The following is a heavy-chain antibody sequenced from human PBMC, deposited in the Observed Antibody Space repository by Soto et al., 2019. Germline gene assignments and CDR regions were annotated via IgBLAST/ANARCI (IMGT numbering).Heavy chain of an antibody. V-gene: IGHV3-48*03. CDR1: GFTFSSYE. CDR3: ARSYDSSGYSDDAFDI. J-gene: IGHJ3*02. D-gene: IGHD3-22*01. CDR2: ISSSGSTI. Sequence: GSLRLSCAASGFTFSSYEMNWVRQAPGKGLEWVSYISSSGSTIYYADSVKGRFTISRDNAKNSLYLQMNSLRAEDTAVYYCARSYDSSGYSDDAFDIWGQGTMVTVSS.